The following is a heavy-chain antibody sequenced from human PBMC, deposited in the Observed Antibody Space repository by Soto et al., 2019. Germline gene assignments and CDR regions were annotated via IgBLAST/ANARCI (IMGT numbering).Heavy chain of an antibody. V-gene: IGHV4-31*03. Sequence: LSLTFTVSGGSIISGGYYWSWIRPHPGKGLEWIGYIYYSGSTYYNPSLKSRVTISVDTSKNQFSLKLSSVTAADTAVYYCARDAVAAAGTYGMDVWGQGTTVTVSS. CDR3: ARDAVAAAGTYGMDV. CDR2: IYYSGST. CDR1: GGSIISGGYY. D-gene: IGHD6-13*01. J-gene: IGHJ6*02.